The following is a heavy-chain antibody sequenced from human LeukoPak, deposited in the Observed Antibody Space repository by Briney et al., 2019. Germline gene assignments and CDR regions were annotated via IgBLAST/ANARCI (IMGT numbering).Heavy chain of an antibody. CDR3: ASPNYPGLAFDI. V-gene: IGHV3-53*01. D-gene: IGHD5-24*01. Sequence: GGSLRLSCAASGFTFSSYSMNWVRQAPGKGLEWVSVIYSGGSAYYADSVKGRFTISRDNSKNTLYLQMNSLRAEDTAVYYCASPNYPGLAFDIWGQGTMVTVSS. CDR2: IYSGGSA. CDR1: GFTFSSYS. J-gene: IGHJ3*02.